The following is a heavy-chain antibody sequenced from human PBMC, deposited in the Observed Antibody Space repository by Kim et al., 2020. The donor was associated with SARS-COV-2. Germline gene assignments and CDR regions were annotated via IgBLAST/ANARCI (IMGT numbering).Heavy chain of an antibody. CDR2: ISGSSGST. CDR1: GFTFSSYA. CDR3: ARMRRIAAAGPDY. D-gene: IGHD6-13*01. J-gene: IGHJ4*02. Sequence: GGSLRLSCAASGFTFSSYAMSWVRQAPGKGLEWVSTISGSSGSTYYADSVQGRFTISRDISKKTLYLQMHSLRAEDTAVYYCARMRRIAAAGPDYWGQGTLVTVSS. V-gene: IGHV3-23*01.